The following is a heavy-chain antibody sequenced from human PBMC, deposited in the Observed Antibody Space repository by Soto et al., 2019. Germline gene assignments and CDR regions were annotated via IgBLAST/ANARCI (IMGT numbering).Heavy chain of an antibody. Sequence: GGSLRLSCAASGFTFSSYAMHWVRQAPGKGLEWVAVISYDGSNKYYADSVKGRFTISRDNSKNTLYLQVNSLRAEDTAVYYCAKDQGSSWYEIDYWGQGTLVTVSS. V-gene: IGHV3-30-3*01. J-gene: IGHJ4*02. CDR2: ISYDGSNK. CDR3: AKDQGSSWYEIDY. CDR1: GFTFSSYA. D-gene: IGHD6-13*01.